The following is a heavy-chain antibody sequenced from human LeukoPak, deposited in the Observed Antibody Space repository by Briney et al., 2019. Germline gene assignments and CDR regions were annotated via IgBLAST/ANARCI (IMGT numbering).Heavy chain of an antibody. Sequence: PSETLSLTCTVSGGSISSSSFYWSWIRQPPGKGLEWIGSIYYSGSTYYNPSLKSRVTISVDTSKNQFSPKLSSVTAADTAVYYCARGREFLEWLSNNLDAFDIWGQGTMVTVSS. CDR1: GGSISSSSFY. J-gene: IGHJ3*02. CDR3: ARGREFLEWLSNNLDAFDI. CDR2: IYYSGST. D-gene: IGHD3-3*01. V-gene: IGHV4-39*01.